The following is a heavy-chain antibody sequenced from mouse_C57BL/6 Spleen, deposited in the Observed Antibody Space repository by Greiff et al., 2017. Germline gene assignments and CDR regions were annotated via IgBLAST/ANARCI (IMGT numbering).Heavy chain of an antibody. Sequence: VQLQQSGPELVKPGASVKISCKASGYTFTDYYMNWVKQSHGKSLEWIGDINPNNGGTSYNQKFKGKATLTVDKASSTAYMELATLTSEDSAVYYCARRETTVVATRYIDVWGTGTTVTVSS. CDR3: ARRETTVVATRYIDV. CDR1: GYTFTDYY. J-gene: IGHJ1*03. D-gene: IGHD1-1*01. V-gene: IGHV1-26*01. CDR2: INPNNGGT.